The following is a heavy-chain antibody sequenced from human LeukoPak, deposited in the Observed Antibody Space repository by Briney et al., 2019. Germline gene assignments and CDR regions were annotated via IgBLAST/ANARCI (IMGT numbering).Heavy chain of an antibody. CDR1: GGTFSSYA. Sequence: ASVKVSCKASGGTFSSYAISWVRQAPGQGLEWMGRIIPILGIANYAQKFQGRVTITADKSTSTAYMELSSLRSEDTAVYYCARARTTVTNLPTPWYFDLWGRGTLVTVSS. CDR2: IIPILGIA. CDR3: ARARTTVTNLPTPWYFDL. J-gene: IGHJ2*01. V-gene: IGHV1-69*04. D-gene: IGHD4-17*01.